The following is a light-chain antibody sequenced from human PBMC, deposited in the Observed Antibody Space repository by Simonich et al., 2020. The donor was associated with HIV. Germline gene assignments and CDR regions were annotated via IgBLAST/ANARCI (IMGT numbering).Light chain of an antibody. V-gene: IGKV4-1*01. CDR3: QQYYSTPPT. Sequence: DIVMTQSPDSLAVSLGERATINCKSSQSFLYSSNNKNYLAWYQQKPGQPPNLLIYWASTRESGVPDRFSASGSGTDFTLTISSLQAEDVAIYYCQQYYSTPPTFGQGTKVEIK. CDR1: QSFLYSSNNKNY. J-gene: IGKJ1*01. CDR2: WAS.